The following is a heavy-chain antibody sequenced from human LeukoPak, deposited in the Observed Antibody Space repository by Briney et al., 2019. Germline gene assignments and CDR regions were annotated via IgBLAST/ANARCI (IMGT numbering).Heavy chain of an antibody. V-gene: IGHV3-15*01. CDR2: IKSKTDGGTT. J-gene: IGHJ6*02. CDR3: TTDGDDYGDYYYGMDV. D-gene: IGHD4-17*01. Sequence: TPGGSLRLSCAASGFTSSNAWMSWVRQAPGKGLEWVGRIKSKTDGGTTDYAAPVKGRFTISRDDSKNTLYLQMNSLKTEDTAVYYCTTDGDDYGDYYYGMDVWGQGTTVTVSS. CDR1: GFTSSNAW.